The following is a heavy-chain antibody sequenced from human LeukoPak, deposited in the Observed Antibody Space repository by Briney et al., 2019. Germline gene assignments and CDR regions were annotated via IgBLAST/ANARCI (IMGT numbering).Heavy chain of an antibody. CDR1: VGSISSGGYY. D-gene: IGHD6-13*01. Sequence: SETLSLTCTVSVGSISSGGYYWSWIRQHPGKGLEWIGYIYYSGSTYYNPSLKSRVTISVDTSKNQFSLKLSSVTAADTAVYYCARATSSRAFDIWGQGTMVTVSS. CDR3: ARATSSRAFDI. V-gene: IGHV4-31*03. CDR2: IYYSGST. J-gene: IGHJ3*02.